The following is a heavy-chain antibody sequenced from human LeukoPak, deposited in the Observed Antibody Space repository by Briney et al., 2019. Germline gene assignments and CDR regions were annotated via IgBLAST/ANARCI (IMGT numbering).Heavy chain of an antibody. CDR3: ARETAMVTNYYYYYMDV. V-gene: IGHV4-59*01. D-gene: IGHD5-18*01. CDR1: GYSISSYY. CDR2: IYYSGST. Sequence: KPSETLSLTCTVSGYSISSYYWSWIRQPPGKGLEWIGYIYYSGSTNYNPSLKSRVTISVDTSKNQFSLKLSSVTAADTAVYYCARETAMVTNYYYYYMDVWGKGTTVTVSS. J-gene: IGHJ6*03.